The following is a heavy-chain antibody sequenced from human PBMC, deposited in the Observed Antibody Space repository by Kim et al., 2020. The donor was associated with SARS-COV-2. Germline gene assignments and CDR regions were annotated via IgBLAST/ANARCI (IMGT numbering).Heavy chain of an antibody. Sequence: GGSLRLSCAASGFTFSSYGMHWVRQAPGKGLEWVAVISYDGSNKYYADSVKGRFTISRDNSKNTLYLQMNSLRAEDTAVYYCAKAKQQFGKFSYYFDYWGQGTLVTVSS. J-gene: IGHJ4*02. D-gene: IGHD6-13*01. CDR3: AKAKQQFGKFSYYFDY. CDR1: GFTFSSYG. V-gene: IGHV3-30*18. CDR2: ISYDGSNK.